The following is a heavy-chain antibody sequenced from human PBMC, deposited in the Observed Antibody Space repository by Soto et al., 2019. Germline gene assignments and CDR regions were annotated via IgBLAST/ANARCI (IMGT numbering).Heavy chain of an antibody. V-gene: IGHV3-21*01. CDR2: ISSSSSNK. CDR1: GFTFSSYS. J-gene: IGHJ5*02. Sequence: EVQLVESGGGLVKPGGSLRLSCAASGFTFSSYSMNWVRQAPGKGLEWVSCISSSSSNKYYAGSVKGRFTISRDNAKHSLYLQMNSLRAEDTAVYYCARDRGSSGWYAGGWFDPWGQGTLVTVSS. D-gene: IGHD6-19*01. CDR3: ARDRGSSGWYAGGWFDP.